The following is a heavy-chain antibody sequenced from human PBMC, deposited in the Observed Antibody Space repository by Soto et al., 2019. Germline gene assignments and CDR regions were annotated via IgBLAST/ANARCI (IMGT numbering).Heavy chain of an antibody. J-gene: IGHJ6*02. CDR2: IIPISCTA. Sequence: QVQLVQSGAEVKKPGSSVKVSCKASGGTFSSYAISWVRQAPGQGLEWMGGIIPISCTANYAQKFQDRVTITADKSTSTAYMELSSLRSEDTAVYYCARQKQLDKYYDGMDVWGQGTTFTVS. CDR1: GGTFSSYA. V-gene: IGHV1-69*06. CDR3: ARQKQLDKYYDGMDV. D-gene: IGHD6-6*01.